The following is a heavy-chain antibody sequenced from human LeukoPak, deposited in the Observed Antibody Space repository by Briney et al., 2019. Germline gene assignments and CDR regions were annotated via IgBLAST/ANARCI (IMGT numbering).Heavy chain of an antibody. CDR2: INHSGTT. J-gene: IGHJ4*02. CDR1: GGSISGYY. Sequence: PSETLSLTCTVSGGSISGYYWSWIRQPPGKGLEWIGEINHSGTTNYNPSLKSRVTISVDTSKNQLSLRLSSVTAADTAVYYCASVELATAFFDYWGQGALVTVSS. D-gene: IGHD5-18*01. V-gene: IGHV4-34*01. CDR3: ASVELATAFFDY.